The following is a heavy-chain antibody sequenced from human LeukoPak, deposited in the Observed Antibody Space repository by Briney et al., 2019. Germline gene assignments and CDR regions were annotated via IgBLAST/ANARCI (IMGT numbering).Heavy chain of an antibody. D-gene: IGHD6-13*01. V-gene: IGHV3-30*02. CDR3: ARRLAAAGTWWFDP. J-gene: IGHJ5*02. CDR2: IRYDGNNK. Sequence: GGSLRLSCGASGFTFSNYGMLWVRQAPGKGLDWVAFIRYDGNNKLYADSVKGRFTISRDNSKNTLYLHINSLRAEDTAVYYCARRLAAAGTWWFDPWGQGTLVTVSS. CDR1: GFTFSNYG.